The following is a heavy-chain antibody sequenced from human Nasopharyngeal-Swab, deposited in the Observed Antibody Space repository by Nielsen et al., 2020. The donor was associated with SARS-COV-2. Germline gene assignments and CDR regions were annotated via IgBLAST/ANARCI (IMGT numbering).Heavy chain of an antibody. D-gene: IGHD3-3*01. J-gene: IGHJ4*02. Sequence: SETLSLTCTVSGGSISSYYWSWIRQPPGKGLEWIGYIYYSGSTNYNPSLKSRVTISVDTSKNQFSLKLSSVTAADTAVYYRASSPYDFWSGYRFDYWGQGTLVTVSS. CDR2: IYYSGST. CDR3: ASSPYDFWSGYRFDY. V-gene: IGHV4-59*13. CDR1: GGSISSYY.